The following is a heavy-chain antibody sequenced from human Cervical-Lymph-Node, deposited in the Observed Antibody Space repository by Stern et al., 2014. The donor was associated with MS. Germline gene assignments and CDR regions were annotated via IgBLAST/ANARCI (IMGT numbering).Heavy chain of an antibody. J-gene: IGHJ4*02. CDR2: AWYDGSTA. D-gene: IGHD5-24*01. V-gene: IGHV3-33*01. CDR3: ARGHIPYAYNYLFDY. Sequence: VQLVQSGGGVVQPGTSLRLSCAASGFTFISYGMHWVRQAPGKGLEWVALAWYDGSTAYYTNSVKGRFTISRDNSKNTLSLQMNSLTAEDTAVYYCARGHIPYAYNYLFDYWGQGTLVTVSS. CDR1: GFTFISYG.